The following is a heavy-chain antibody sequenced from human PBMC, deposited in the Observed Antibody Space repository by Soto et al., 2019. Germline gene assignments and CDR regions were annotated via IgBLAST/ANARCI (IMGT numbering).Heavy chain of an antibody. J-gene: IGHJ4*02. V-gene: IGHV3-9*01. Sequence: GGSLRLSCAASGFTFDDYAMHWVRQAPGKGLEWVSGISWNSGSIGYADSVKGRFIISRDNAKNSLYLQMNSLRAEDTALYYCAKELSAGYSSGWYYFDYWGQGTLVTVSS. CDR1: GFTFDDYA. CDR2: ISWNSGSI. CDR3: AKELSAGYSSGWYYFDY. D-gene: IGHD6-19*01.